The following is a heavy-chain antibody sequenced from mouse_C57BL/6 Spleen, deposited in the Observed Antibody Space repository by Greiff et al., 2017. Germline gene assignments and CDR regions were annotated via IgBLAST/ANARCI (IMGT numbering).Heavy chain of an antibody. Sequence: VQLQESGAELVKPGASVKMSCKASGYTFTTYPIEWMKQNHGKSLEWIGNFHPYNDDTKYNEKFKGKATLTVEKSSSTVYLELSRLTSDDSAVYYCARGDYSNYEWYFDVWGTGTTVTVSS. CDR2: FHPYNDDT. V-gene: IGHV1-47*01. J-gene: IGHJ1*03. D-gene: IGHD2-5*01. CDR3: ARGDYSNYEWYFDV. CDR1: GYTFTTYP.